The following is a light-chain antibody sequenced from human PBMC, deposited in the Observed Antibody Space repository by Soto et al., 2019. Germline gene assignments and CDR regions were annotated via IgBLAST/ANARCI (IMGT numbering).Light chain of an antibody. CDR3: SSYTSSSTYV. V-gene: IGLV2-14*01. CDR1: SSDVGGYNS. J-gene: IGLJ1*01. CDR2: EAS. Sequence: QSVLTQPASVSGSPGQSITIPCTGTSSDVGGYNSVSWYQHHPGKVPKLMIYEASYRPSGVSNRFSGSKSGSTATLTISGLQAEDEADYYCSSYTSSSTYVFGTGTKVTVL.